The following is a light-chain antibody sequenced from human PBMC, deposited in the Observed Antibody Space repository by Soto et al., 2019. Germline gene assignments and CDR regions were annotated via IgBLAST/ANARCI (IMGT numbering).Light chain of an antibody. CDR2: GAS. CDR3: QQYGSSPRT. Sequence: IVLTPSPGTLSLSPGTRATLSCRASQSISSNLAWYQQKPGQAPRLLIYGASSRATGIPDRFSGSGSGTDFTLTISRLEPEDFAVYYCQQYGSSPRTFGQGTKVDIK. CDR1: QSISSN. J-gene: IGKJ1*01. V-gene: IGKV3-20*01.